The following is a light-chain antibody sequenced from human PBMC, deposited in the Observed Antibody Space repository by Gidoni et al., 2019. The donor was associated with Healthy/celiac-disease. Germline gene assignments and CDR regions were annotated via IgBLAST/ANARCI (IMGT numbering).Light chain of an antibody. J-gene: IGKJ4*01. CDR3: QQRSNWPRLT. V-gene: IGKV3-11*01. Sequence: EIVLTQSPATLSLSPGERATLSCRASQSVSSSLAWYQQQPGQAPRLLIYDASNRATGIPARFSGSGSGTDFTLTISSLEPEDFAVYYCQQRSNWPRLTFGGGTKVEIK. CDR1: QSVSSS. CDR2: DAS.